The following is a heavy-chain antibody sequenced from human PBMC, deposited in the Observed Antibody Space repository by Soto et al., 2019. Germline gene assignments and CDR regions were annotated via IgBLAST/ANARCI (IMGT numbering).Heavy chain of an antibody. CDR2: ISAYNGNT. Sequence: QVQLVQTGAEVKKPGASVKVSCKASGYSFTSYGISWVRQAPGQGLEWKGWISAYNGNTNYAQKVQGRVTMTTDTSTSTAYMELRSLRSDDTAVYYCARANGNYYYYYGMDVWGQGTTVTVSS. CDR1: GYSFTSYG. V-gene: IGHV1-18*01. CDR3: ARANGNYYYYYGMDV. D-gene: IGHD1-1*01. J-gene: IGHJ6*02.